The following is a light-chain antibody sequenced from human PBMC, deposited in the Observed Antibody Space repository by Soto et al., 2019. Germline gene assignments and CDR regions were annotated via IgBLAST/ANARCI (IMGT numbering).Light chain of an antibody. V-gene: IGKV3-15*01. Sequence: DIVMTEYPATLAVSPGATATLSCRASQSVSTNLAWYQQKPGQVPRVLIYGASTRANEIPARFSGSGSGTEFTLTIDCLQSEDFAVYYCQQDNNWPRTFGQGT. CDR3: QQDNNWPRT. CDR1: QSVSTN. J-gene: IGKJ1*01. CDR2: GAS.